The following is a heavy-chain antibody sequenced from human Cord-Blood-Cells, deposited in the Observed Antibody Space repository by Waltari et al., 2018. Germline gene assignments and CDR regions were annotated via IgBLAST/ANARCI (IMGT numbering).Heavy chain of an antibody. D-gene: IGHD5-12*01. J-gene: IGHJ4*02. Sequence: QVQLQESGPGLVKPSQTLSLTCTVSGGSISSGSYYWSWIRQPAGKGLEWIGYIYPSGITNYNPALKSRGTISVDTSKNQFSLKLSSVTAADTAVYYCARAVVATIDYWGQGTLVTVSS. CDR2: IYPSGIT. CDR3: ARAVVATIDY. V-gene: IGHV4-61*09. CDR1: GGSISSGSYY.